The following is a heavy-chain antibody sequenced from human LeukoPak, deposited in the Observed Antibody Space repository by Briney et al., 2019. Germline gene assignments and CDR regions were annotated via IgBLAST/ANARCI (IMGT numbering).Heavy chain of an antibody. CDR1: GYTFTSYA. Sequence: ASVNVSCKASGYTFTSYAMNWVRQAPGQGLEWVGWINTNTGNPTYAQGFTGRFVFSLDTSVSTAYLQISSLKAEDTAVYYCASGRYCSGGSCYTDAFDIWGQGTMFTVSS. D-gene: IGHD2-15*01. CDR2: INTNTGNP. J-gene: IGHJ3*02. CDR3: ASGRYCSGGSCYTDAFDI. V-gene: IGHV7-4-1*02.